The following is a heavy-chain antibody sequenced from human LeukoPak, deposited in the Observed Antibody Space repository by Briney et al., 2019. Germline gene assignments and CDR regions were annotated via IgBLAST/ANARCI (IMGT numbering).Heavy chain of an antibody. CDR2: IYYSGPT. Sequence: SETLSLTCTVSGGSLSSYYWGWIRRPPGKGLEWIGYIYYSGPTRYNPSLKSRVTISVDTSKNQFSLKLRSVTAADTAVYYCARRGGEAFDYWGQGTLVTVSS. CDR1: GGSLSSYY. D-gene: IGHD3-16*01. J-gene: IGHJ4*02. CDR3: ARRGGEAFDY. V-gene: IGHV4-59*08.